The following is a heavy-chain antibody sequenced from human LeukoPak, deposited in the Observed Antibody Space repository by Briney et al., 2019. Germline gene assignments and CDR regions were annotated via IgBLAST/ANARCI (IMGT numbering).Heavy chain of an antibody. D-gene: IGHD4-17*01. V-gene: IGHV4-59*01. CDR1: GGSISSYY. CDR2: IYYSGST. Sequence: SETLSLTCTVSGGSISSYYRSWIRQPPGKGLEWIGYIYYSGSTNYNPSLKSRVTISVDTSKNQFSLKLSSVTAADTAVYYCARWRGDYGFDYWGQGTLVTVSS. CDR3: ARWRGDYGFDY. J-gene: IGHJ4*02.